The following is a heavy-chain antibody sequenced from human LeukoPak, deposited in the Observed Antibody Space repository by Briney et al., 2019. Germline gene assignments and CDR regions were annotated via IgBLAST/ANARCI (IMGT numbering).Heavy chain of an antibody. CDR2: VFYSSTYI. J-gene: IGHJ4*02. V-gene: IGHV3-21*01. Sequence: GGSLRLSCAASGFRFTDYTMNWVRQAPGKGLEWVSSVFYSSTYIYYADSVKGRFTVSRDKAKKSLYLQMNSLGDGDTAVYYCARQRLGYYLDSWGEGTLVTVSS. CDR1: GFRFTDYT. D-gene: IGHD5-24*01. CDR3: ARQRLGYYLDS.